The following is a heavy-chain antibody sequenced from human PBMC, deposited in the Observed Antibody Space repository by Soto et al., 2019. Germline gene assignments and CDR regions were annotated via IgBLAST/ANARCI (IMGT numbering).Heavy chain of an antibody. CDR1: GFTYSHYI. CDR3: AREGDSHAFRGFDL. J-gene: IGHJ5*02. Sequence: SMRLPFAASGFTYSHYIYHWVRQAPGKGLQWVAVIRDDGKKTNYATSVRGRFTVSRDMSKSTIFLQMNNLRIDDSAIYSCAREGDSHAFRGFDLWGQGTPVTVSS. D-gene: IGHD5-18*01. CDR2: IRDDGKKT. V-gene: IGHV3-30*03.